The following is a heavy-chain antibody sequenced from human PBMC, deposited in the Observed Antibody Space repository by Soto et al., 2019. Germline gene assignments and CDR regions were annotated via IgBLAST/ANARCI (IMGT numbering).Heavy chain of an antibody. Sequence: GGSLRLSCAASGFTFSSYGMHWVRQAPGKGLEWVAVISYDGSNKYYADSVKGRFTISRDNSKNTLYLQMNSLRAEDTAVYYCAKAHYYDEAGGYYYGMDVWGQGTTVTVSS. V-gene: IGHV3-30*18. J-gene: IGHJ6*02. CDR2: ISYDGSNK. CDR3: AKAHYYDEAGGYYYGMDV. CDR1: GFTFSSYG. D-gene: IGHD3-22*01.